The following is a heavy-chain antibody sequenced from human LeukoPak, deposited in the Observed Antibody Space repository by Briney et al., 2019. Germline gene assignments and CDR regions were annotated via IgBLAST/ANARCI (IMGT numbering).Heavy chain of an antibody. CDR1: GGSFSGYY. V-gene: IGHV4-34*01. J-gene: IGHJ5*02. CDR2: INHSGST. D-gene: IGHD3-10*01. Sequence: SETLSLTCAVHGGSFSGYYWSWIRQPPGKGLEWIGEINHSGSTNYNPSLKSRVTISVDTSKNQFSLKLSSVTAADTAVYYCARGLGGYGSGPWFDPWGQGTLVTVSS. CDR3: ARGLGGYGSGPWFDP.